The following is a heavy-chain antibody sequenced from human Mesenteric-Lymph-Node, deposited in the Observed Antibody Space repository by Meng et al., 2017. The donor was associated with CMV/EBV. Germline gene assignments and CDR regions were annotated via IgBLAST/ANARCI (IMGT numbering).Heavy chain of an antibody. CDR1: GGSTSSSSYY. D-gene: IGHD3-22*01. CDR2: IYYSGTT. CDR3: ARDYYYDSSGP. Sequence: SETLSLTCTVSGGSTSSSSYYWAWIRQPPGKGLEWIGSIYYSGTTFYNPSLKSRVTISVDTSKNQFSLKLSSVTAADTAVYYCARDYYYDSSGPWGQGTLVTVSS. V-gene: IGHV4-39*07. J-gene: IGHJ5*02.